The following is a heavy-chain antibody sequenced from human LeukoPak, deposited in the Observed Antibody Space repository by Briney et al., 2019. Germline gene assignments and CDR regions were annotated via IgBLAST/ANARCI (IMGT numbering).Heavy chain of an antibody. J-gene: IGHJ4*02. CDR1: GFTFSSYS. V-gene: IGHV3-21*01. CDR2: ISSNSSYI. Sequence: GGSLRLSCAASGFTFSSYSMNWVRQAPGKGLEWVSSISSNSSYIYYADSVKGRFTISRDSAKNSLYLQMNSVRAEDTAVYYCARDSDFWSGHYYFDYWGQGTLVTVSS. D-gene: IGHD3-3*01. CDR3: ARDSDFWSGHYYFDY.